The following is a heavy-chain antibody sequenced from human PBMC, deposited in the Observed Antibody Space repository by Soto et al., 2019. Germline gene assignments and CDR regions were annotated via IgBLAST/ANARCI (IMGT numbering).Heavy chain of an antibody. CDR2: IYSGGST. CDR1: GFTVSTKY. Sequence: EVQWVESGGGLVQPGGSLRLSCAASGFTVSTKYMSWVRQAPGKGLEWVSVIYSGGSTFYADSVRGRFTISRDNSKNTVNLQMNSLRAEATAVYYCARDPWAADYWGQGTLVTVSS. J-gene: IGHJ4*02. D-gene: IGHD3-16*01. CDR3: ARDPWAADY. V-gene: IGHV3-66*01.